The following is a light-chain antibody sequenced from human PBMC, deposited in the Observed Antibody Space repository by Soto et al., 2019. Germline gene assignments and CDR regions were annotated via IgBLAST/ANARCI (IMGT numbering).Light chain of an antibody. V-gene: IGLV4-69*01. J-gene: IGLJ2*01. Sequence: QPVLTQSPSASASLGASVKLTCTLSSGHSSYAIAWHQQQPEKGPRYLMKLNSDGSHSKGDGIPDRFSGSSSGAERYLTISSLQSEDEADYYCQTWGHGIVVFGGGTQLTVL. CDR2: LNSDGSH. CDR1: SGHSSYA. CDR3: QTWGHGIVV.